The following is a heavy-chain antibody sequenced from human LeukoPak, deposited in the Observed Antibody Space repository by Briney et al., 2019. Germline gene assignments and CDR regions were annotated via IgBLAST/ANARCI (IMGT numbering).Heavy chain of an antibody. V-gene: IGHV1-69*04. D-gene: IGHD2-2*01. CDR2: IIPILGIA. Sequence: SVKVSCKASRYTFSRYAISWVRQAPGKGLEWMGRIIPILGIANYAQKFQGRVTITADKSTSTAYMELSSLRSEDTAVYYCAFRYCSSTSCYQSFDYWGQGTLVTVSS. CDR1: RYTFSRYA. J-gene: IGHJ4*02. CDR3: AFRYCSSTSCYQSFDY.